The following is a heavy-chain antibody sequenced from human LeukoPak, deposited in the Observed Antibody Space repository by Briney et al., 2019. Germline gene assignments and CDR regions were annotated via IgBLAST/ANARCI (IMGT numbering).Heavy chain of an antibody. V-gene: IGHV4-59*02. CDR1: GGSVTKYY. CDR2: IFHTGIT. J-gene: IGHJ5*01. CDR3: ARDLFLINWFES. Sequence: PSETLSLTCTVSGGSVTKYYWHWIRQAPGKGLEWIGFIFHTGITNYNPSLKSRVTISVDTSKNQFSLKLTPVTAADTAVYFCARDLFLINWFESWGQGTLVTVSS. D-gene: IGHD3-16*01.